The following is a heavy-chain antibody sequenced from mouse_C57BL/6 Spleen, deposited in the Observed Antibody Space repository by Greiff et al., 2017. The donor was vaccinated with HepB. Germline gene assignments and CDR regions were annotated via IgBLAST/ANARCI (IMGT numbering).Heavy chain of an antibody. J-gene: IGHJ3*01. CDR1: GFTFSDYG. CDR3: AGGFYYGSSYGFAY. Sequence: EVMLVESGGGLVKPGGSLKLSCAASGFTFSDYGMHWVRQAPEKGLEWVAYISSGSSTIYYADTVKGRFTISRDNAKNTLFLQMTSLRSEDTAMYYCAGGFYYGSSYGFAYWGQGTLVTVSA. D-gene: IGHD1-1*01. CDR2: ISSGSSTI. V-gene: IGHV5-17*01.